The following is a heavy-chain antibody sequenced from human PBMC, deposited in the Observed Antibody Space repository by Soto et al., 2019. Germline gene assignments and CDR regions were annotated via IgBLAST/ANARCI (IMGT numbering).Heavy chain of an antibody. V-gene: IGHV3-30*18. D-gene: IGHD5-18*01. J-gene: IGHJ6*02. CDR2: ISYDGSNK. Sequence: GGSLRLSCAASGFSFSSYGMHWVRQAPGKGLEWVAVISYDGSNKYYADSVKGRFTISRDNSKNTLYLQMNSLRAEDTAVYYCAKDTAMVRHYYGMDVWGQGTTVTVSS. CDR3: AKDTAMVRHYYGMDV. CDR1: GFSFSSYG.